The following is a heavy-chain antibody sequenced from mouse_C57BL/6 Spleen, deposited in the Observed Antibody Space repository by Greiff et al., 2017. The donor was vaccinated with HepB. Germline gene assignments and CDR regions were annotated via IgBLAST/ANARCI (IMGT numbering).Heavy chain of an antibody. V-gene: IGHV1-80*01. CDR1: GYAFSSYW. CDR2: IYPGDGDT. J-gene: IGHJ3*01. D-gene: IGHD2-4*01. Sequence: QVQLKQSGAELVKPGASVKISCKASGYAFSSYWMNWVKQRPGKGLEWIGQIYPGDGDTNYNGKFKGKATLTADKSSSTAYMQLSSQTSEDSAVYFCARWNYDYDTSYGFAYWGQGTLVTVSA. CDR3: ARWNYDYDTSYGFAY.